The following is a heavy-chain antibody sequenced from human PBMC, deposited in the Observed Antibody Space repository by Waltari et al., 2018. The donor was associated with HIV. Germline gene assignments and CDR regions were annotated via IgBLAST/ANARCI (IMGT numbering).Heavy chain of an antibody. CDR3: AKDYFVVVTAAGPFDP. J-gene: IGHJ5*02. V-gene: IGHV3-30*18. CDR1: GLSFCTHG. Sequence: QVKLVASGGGEVQPRRSLRLPGPSSGLSFCTHGLPWVRQAPGKGLEWVAVISYDGSNKYYADSVKGRFTISRDNSKNTLYLQMNSLRAEDTAVYYCAKDYFVVVTAAGPFDPWGQGTLVTVSS. CDR2: ISYDGSNK. D-gene: IGHD2-21*02.